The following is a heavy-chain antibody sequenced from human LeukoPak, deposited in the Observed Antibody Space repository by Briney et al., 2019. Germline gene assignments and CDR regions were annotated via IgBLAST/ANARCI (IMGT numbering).Heavy chain of an antibody. CDR2: INHSGST. J-gene: IGHJ5*02. CDR1: GGSFSGYY. D-gene: IGHD3-3*01. Sequence: SETLSLTCAVYGGSFSGYYWSWIRQPPGKGLEWTGEINHSGSTNYNPSLKSRVTISVDTSKNQFSLKLSSVTAADTAVYYCARWPPAIFGVENWFDPWGQGTLVTVSS. CDR3: ARWPPAIFGVENWFDP. V-gene: IGHV4-34*01.